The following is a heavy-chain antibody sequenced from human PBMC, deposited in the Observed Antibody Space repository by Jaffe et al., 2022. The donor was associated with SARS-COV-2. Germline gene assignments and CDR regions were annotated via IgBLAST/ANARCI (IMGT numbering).Heavy chain of an antibody. V-gene: IGHV3-48*01. Sequence: EVQLVESGGGLVQPGGSLRLSCAASGFTFSSYSMNWVRQAPGKGLEWVSYISSSSSTIYYADSVKGRFTISRDNAKNSLYLQMNSLRAEDTAVYYCARDLGGDAFDIWGQGTMVTVSS. J-gene: IGHJ3*02. CDR3: ARDLGGDAFDI. CDR1: GFTFSSYS. CDR2: ISSSSSTI. D-gene: IGHD3-16*01.